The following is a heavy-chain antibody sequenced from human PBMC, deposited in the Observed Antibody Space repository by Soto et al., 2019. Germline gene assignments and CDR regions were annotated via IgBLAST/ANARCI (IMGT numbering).Heavy chain of an antibody. CDR3: ACCGDLLDLYAF. Sequence: SVKVSCKASGGTFSSYTISWVRQAPGQGVEWMGRIIPILGIPHYAQKFQGRVTLTADISTSTAYMELSSLRSEDTAVYYCACCGDLLDLYAFRGQRSLVLGSS. CDR1: GGTFSSYT. J-gene: IGHJ4*02. D-gene: IGHD2-2*02. CDR2: IIPILGIP. V-gene: IGHV1-69*02.